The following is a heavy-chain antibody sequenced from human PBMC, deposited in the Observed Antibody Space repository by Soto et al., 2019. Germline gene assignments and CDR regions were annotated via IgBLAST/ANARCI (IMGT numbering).Heavy chain of an antibody. V-gene: IGHV1-18*01. CDR2: ISADNDNT. CDR3: ARGTSGYDYGLFDF. CDR1: GYTFTKYG. J-gene: IGHJ4*02. D-gene: IGHD5-12*01. Sequence: VQLVQSGGEVRKPGASVTVSCRASGYTFTKYGISWVRQAPGQGLEWMGWISADNDNTNYAQNLQGRGTMTTDTSTSTAYMQLRSLRSDDTAVYFCARGTSGYDYGLFDFWGQGTLVTVSS.